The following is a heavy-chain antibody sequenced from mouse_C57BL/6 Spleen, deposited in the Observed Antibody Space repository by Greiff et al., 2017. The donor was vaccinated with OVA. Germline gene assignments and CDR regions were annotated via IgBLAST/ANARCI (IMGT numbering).Heavy chain of an antibody. Sequence: QVQLQQPGAELVKPGASVKLSCKASGYTFTSYWMHWVKQRPGQGLEWIGMIHPNSGSTNYNAKFKSKATLTVDKSSSTAYMQLSSLTSEDSAVYYCARGDDGYYVDYWGQGTSVTVSS. D-gene: IGHD2-3*01. CDR2: IHPNSGST. V-gene: IGHV1-64*01. CDR1: GYTFTSYW. CDR3: ARGDDGYYVDY. J-gene: IGHJ4*01.